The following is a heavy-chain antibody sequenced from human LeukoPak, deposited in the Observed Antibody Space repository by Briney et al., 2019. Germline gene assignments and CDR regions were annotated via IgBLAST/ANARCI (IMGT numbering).Heavy chain of an antibody. CDR2: ISSSSSYI. V-gene: IGHV3-21*01. CDR3: ARDYDFWSDIDY. J-gene: IGHJ4*02. Sequence: GGSLRLSCAASGFTFSSYSMNWVRQAPGKGLEWVSSISSSSSYIHYADSVKGRFTISRDNAKNSLYLQMNSLRAEDTAVYYCARDYDFWSDIDYWGQGTLVTVSS. CDR1: GFTFSSYS. D-gene: IGHD3-3*01.